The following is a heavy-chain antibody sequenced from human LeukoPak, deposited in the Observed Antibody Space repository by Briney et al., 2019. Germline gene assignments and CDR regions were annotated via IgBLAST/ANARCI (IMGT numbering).Heavy chain of an antibody. V-gene: IGHV4-61*01. J-gene: IGHJ4*02. CDR1: GGAVSSGTYY. Sequence: PSETLSLTCSVSGGAVSSGTYYWSWIRQPPGKGLEWIGYIYYSGSTNYNPSLKSRVTMSVDTSKNQFSLKLNSVTAADTAVYYCARVRGEMATLHDYWGQGTRVTVSS. D-gene: IGHD5-24*01. CDR2: IYYSGST. CDR3: ARVRGEMATLHDY.